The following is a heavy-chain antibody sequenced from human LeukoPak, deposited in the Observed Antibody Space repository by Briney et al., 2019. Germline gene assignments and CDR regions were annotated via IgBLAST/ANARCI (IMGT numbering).Heavy chain of an antibody. D-gene: IGHD4-17*01. V-gene: IGHV3-23*01. CDR3: ATPHPATYGDYRTLYY. J-gene: IGHJ4*02. CDR2: ISGSGGST. Sequence: GGSLRLSCAASGFTFSSYAMSWVRQTPGKGLEWVSTISGSGGSTYYADSVKGRFTSSRDNSKNTLYLQMSSLRPEDTAVYYCATPHPATYGDYRTLYYWGQGTPVTVSS. CDR1: GFTFSSYA.